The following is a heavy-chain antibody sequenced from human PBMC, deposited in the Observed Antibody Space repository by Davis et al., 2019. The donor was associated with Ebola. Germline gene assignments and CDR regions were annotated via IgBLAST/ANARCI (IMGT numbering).Heavy chain of an antibody. CDR3: ARVRYYGSGSPIDY. J-gene: IGHJ4*02. CDR2: INHSGST. Sequence: SETLSLTRAVYGGSFSGYYWSWIRQPPGKGLEWIGEINHSGSTNYNPSLKSRVTISVDTSKNQFSLKLSSVTAADTAVYYCARVRYYGSGSPIDYWGQGTLVTVSS. D-gene: IGHD3-10*01. V-gene: IGHV4-34*01. CDR1: GGSFSGYY.